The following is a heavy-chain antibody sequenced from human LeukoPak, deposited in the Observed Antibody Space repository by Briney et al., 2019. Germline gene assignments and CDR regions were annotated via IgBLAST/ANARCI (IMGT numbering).Heavy chain of an antibody. J-gene: IGHJ6*01. CDR1: GYSFTCYF. CDR2: IDPNNGGT. V-gene: IGHV1-2*06. D-gene: IGHD4/OR15-4a*01. Sequence: ASVKVSFMASGYSFTCYFIHWVRQAPGQGLEWMGRIDPNNGGTSYVQKFQGRVTVTRDTSITTAYLAITRLRSDDTAVYCAGAVMYRYYYYYGLHVWGRGTTVSVS. CDR3: GAVMYRYYYYYGLHV.